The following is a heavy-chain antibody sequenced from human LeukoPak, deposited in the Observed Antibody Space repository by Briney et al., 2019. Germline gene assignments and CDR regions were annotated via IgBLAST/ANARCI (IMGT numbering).Heavy chain of an antibody. CDR3: ARREDFWSGYPGAFDI. V-gene: IGHV5-51*01. D-gene: IGHD3-3*01. CDR1: GYSFTSYW. Sequence: GESLKISCKGSGYSFTSYWIGWVRKMPGKGLEWMGIIYPGDSDTRYSPSFQGQVTISADKSISTAYLQWSSLKASDTAMYYCARREDFWSGYPGAFDIWGQGTMVTVSS. CDR2: IYPGDSDT. J-gene: IGHJ3*02.